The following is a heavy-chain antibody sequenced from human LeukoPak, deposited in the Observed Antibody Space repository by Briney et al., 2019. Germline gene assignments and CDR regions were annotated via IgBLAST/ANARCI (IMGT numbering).Heavy chain of an antibody. CDR3: ATPPARSSGQYYFDY. CDR2: IIPIFGTA. CDR1: GGTFSSYA. Sequence: ASVKVSCKASGGTFSSYAISWVRQAPGQGLEWMGGIIPIFGTANYAQKFQGRVTITADKSTSTAYMELSSLRSEDTAVYYCATPPARSSGQYYFDYWGQGTLVTVSS. J-gene: IGHJ4*02. D-gene: IGHD6-19*01. V-gene: IGHV1-69*06.